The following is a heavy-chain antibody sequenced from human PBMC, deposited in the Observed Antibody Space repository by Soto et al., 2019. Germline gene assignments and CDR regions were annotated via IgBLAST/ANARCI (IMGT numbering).Heavy chain of an antibody. D-gene: IGHD3-22*01. Sequence: PGGSLRLSCAASVFTVSSNYMSWVRQAPGKGLEWVSVIYSGGSTYYADSVKGRFTISRDNSKNTLYLQMSSLRAEDTAVYYCAKDPRPYDSSGYYFSSWGQGTLVTVSS. J-gene: IGHJ4*02. CDR1: VFTVSSNY. CDR2: IYSGGST. CDR3: AKDPRPYDSSGYYFSS. V-gene: IGHV3-66*02.